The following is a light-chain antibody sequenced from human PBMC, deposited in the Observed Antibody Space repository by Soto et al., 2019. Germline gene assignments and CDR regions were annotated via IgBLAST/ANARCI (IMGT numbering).Light chain of an antibody. CDR2: AAS. Sequence: DIQMTQSPSSLSASVGDRVTITCRASQSISSYLNWYQQKPGKAAKLLIYAASSLQSGVPSRFSGSGSGTDFTLPISSLQPEDFATYYCQQSYSTPPTFGQGTKLEIK. V-gene: IGKV1-39*01. CDR1: QSISSY. CDR3: QQSYSTPPT. J-gene: IGKJ2*01.